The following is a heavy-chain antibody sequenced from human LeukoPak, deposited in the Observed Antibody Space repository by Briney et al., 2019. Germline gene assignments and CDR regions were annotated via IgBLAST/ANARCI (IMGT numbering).Heavy chain of an antibody. CDR1: GFTLSSYS. CDR2: ISSSSTHI. D-gene: IGHD6-6*01. V-gene: IGHV3-21*01. Sequence: PGGSLRLSCAASGFTLSSYSMNWVRQAPGKGLEWLSYISSSSTHIYYAGSVKGRFTISRDNARNSLYLQMNSLRAEDTAIYYCARSEHSSSSFDYWGQGTLVTVSS. CDR3: ARSEHSSSSFDY. J-gene: IGHJ4*02.